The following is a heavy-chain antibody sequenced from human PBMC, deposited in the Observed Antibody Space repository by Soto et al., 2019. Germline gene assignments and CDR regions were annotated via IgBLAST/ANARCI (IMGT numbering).Heavy chain of an antibody. CDR1: GFTFSSCA. CDR3: ARDKIDLRFLEWSYYFDY. V-gene: IGHV3-30-3*01. CDR2: ISYDGSNK. J-gene: IGHJ4*02. D-gene: IGHD3-3*01. Sequence: QVQLVESGGGVVQPGRSLRLSCAASGFTFSSCAMHWVRQAPGKGLEWVAVISYDGSNKYYADSVKGRFTVSRDNSKNTLYLQVNSLRAEDTAVYYCARDKIDLRFLEWSYYFDYWGQGTLVTVSS.